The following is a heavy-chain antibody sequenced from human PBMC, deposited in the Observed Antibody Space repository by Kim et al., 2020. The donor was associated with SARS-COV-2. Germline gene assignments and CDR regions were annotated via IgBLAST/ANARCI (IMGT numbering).Heavy chain of an antibody. J-gene: IGHJ6*03. CDR3: ARSKAPAGYYYYYMDV. D-gene: IGHD6-13*01. Sequence: SETLSLTCTVTDGSISDYYWSWIRQPPGKGLEWIGYIYYSGSTNYNTSLKSRVTISVDTSKNQVSLKLRSVTAADTAVYYCARSKAPAGYYYYYMDVWGTGTTVTVSS. CDR1: DGSISDYY. V-gene: IGHV4-59*08. CDR2: IYYSGST.